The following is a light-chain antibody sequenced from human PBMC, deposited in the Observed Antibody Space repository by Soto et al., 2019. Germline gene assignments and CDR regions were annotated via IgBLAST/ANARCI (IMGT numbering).Light chain of an antibody. J-gene: IGKJ1*01. V-gene: IGKV1-5*01. CDR3: QQYKSYPST. CDR2: DAS. Sequence: DIQMTQFPSTLSASVGDRVTITCRASQSISSWLAWYQQKPGKAPKLLIYDASSLESGVPSRFSGSGSGTEFTLTISSLQPDDFATFYCQQYKSYPSTFGQGTKVDIK. CDR1: QSISSW.